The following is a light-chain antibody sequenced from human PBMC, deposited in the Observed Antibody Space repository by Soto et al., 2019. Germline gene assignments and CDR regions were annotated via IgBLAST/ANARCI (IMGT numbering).Light chain of an antibody. CDR2: AAS. CDR1: QTIDVY. CDR3: QQSYMTPRT. Sequence: DILMTQSPSSLSASVGDRVSITCRASQTIDVYLNWYLQKPGRAPQLLIYAASKLQGGVPSRFSGPGSGTDITLTIGSLQPDDSGTYFCQQSYMTPRTFGQGTKVEI. V-gene: IGKV1-39*01. J-gene: IGKJ1*01.